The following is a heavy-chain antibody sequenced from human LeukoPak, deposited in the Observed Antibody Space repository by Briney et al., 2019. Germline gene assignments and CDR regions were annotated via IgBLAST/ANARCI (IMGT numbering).Heavy chain of an antibody. V-gene: IGHV3-7*01. CDR3: ARLAGGGYCTNGVCDIDY. CDR1: GFTFSSYW. Sequence: GGSLRLSCAASGFTFSSYWMSWVRQAPGKGLEWVANIKQDGSEKYYVDSVKGRFTISRDNAKNSLYLQMNSLRAEDTAVYYCARLAGGGYCTNGVCDIDYWGQGTLVTVSS. J-gene: IGHJ4*02. CDR2: IKQDGSEK. D-gene: IGHD2-8*01.